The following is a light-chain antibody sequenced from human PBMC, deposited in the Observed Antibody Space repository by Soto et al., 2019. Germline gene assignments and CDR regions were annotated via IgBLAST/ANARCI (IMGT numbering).Light chain of an antibody. CDR2: EVS. CDR1: SSDVGGYNY. J-gene: IGLJ1*01. CDR3: SSYAGSNNQV. V-gene: IGLV2-8*01. Sequence: QSALTQPPSASGSPGQSVTISSTGTSSDVGGYNYVSWYQQHPGRAPKLMIYEVSKRPSGVPDRFSGSKSGNTASLTVSGLQTEDEADYYSSSYAGSNNQVFGTGTKVTVL.